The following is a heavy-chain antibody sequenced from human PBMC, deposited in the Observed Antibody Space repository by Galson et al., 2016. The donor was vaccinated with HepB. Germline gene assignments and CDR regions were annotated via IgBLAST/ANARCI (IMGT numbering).Heavy chain of an antibody. J-gene: IGHJ4*02. CDR3: SRFGRLDFWSGFYVPPFDY. CDR2: IYYSGST. Sequence: TLSLTCIVSGGSISSGGDHWSWIRQHPGKGLEWIAYIYYSGSTYYNPSLKSRVTISVDTSKNQFSLTLSSVTAADTAVYYCSRFGRLDFWSGFYVPPFDYWGQGILVTVSS. V-gene: IGHV4-31*03. CDR1: GGSISSGGDH. D-gene: IGHD3-3*01.